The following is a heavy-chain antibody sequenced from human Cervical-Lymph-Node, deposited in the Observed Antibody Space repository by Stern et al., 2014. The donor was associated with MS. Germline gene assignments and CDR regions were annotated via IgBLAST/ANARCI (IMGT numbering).Heavy chain of an antibody. J-gene: IGHJ4*02. CDR1: GFSLSTYGMR. CDR2: GDWDDDK. D-gene: IGHD3-22*01. V-gene: IGHV2-70*04. Sequence: QVTLKESGPALVKPTQTLTLTCTFSGFSLSTYGMRVNWIRQPPGKALEWLARGDWDDDKFYSTSLKTRLTISKDTSKNQVVLTMTNMDPVDTATYYCARMREDSSGLFEYWGQGTLVTVSS. CDR3: ARMREDSSGLFEY.